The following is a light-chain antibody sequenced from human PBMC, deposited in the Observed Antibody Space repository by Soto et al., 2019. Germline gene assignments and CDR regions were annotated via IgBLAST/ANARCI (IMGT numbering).Light chain of an antibody. CDR2: HVS. CDR1: SSDVGGYDY. J-gene: IGLJ2*01. Sequence: QSALTQPRSVSGSPGQSVTISCTGTSSDVGGYDYVSWYQQLPGNAPKLMIYHVSQRPSGVPDRFSGSKSGNTASLTISGLQAEDEADYYCCSYAGTYTVVFGGGTKLTVL. V-gene: IGLV2-11*01. CDR3: CSYAGTYTVV.